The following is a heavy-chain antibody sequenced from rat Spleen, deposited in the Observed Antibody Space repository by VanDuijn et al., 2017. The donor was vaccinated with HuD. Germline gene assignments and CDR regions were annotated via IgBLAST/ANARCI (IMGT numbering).Heavy chain of an antibody. Sequence: QVQLKESGPGLVQPSQTLSLTCTVSGFSLTSNGVSWVRQPPGKGLEWIAAVSSGGTTYYSSALKSRLSISRDTSKSQVFLKMNSLQTEDTATYYCARDVANYYGGTYGVMAAWGQGASVTVSS. CDR3: ARDVANYYGGTYGVMAA. D-gene: IGHD1-12*02. V-gene: IGHV2S12*01. J-gene: IGHJ4*01. CDR1: GFSLTSNG. CDR2: VSSGGTT.